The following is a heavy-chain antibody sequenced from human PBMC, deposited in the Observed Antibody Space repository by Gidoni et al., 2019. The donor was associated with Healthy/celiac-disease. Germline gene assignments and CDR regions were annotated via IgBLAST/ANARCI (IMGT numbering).Heavy chain of an antibody. Sequence: QVQLQQWGAGLLKPSETLSLTCAVYGGSFSGYYWSWIRQPPGKGLEWIGEINHSGSTNYNPSLKSRVTISVDTSKNQFSLKLSSVTAADTAVYYCARKRDMGSGFDYWGQRTLVTVSS. CDR2: INHSGST. J-gene: IGHJ4*02. CDR1: GGSFSGYY. D-gene: IGHD6-19*01. CDR3: ARKRDMGSGFDY. V-gene: IGHV4-34*01.